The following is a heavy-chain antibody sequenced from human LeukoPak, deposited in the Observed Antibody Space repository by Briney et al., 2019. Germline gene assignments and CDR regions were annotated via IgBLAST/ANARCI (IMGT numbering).Heavy chain of an antibody. CDR3: AKRVAEESSSWYIDM. CDR1: GFTFSSYS. Sequence: PGGSLRLSCAASGFTFSSYSMSWVRQAPGKGLEWVSAISGGGGHTFYADSVKGPVTTSRDNSKNTLYLQMNNLRAEDTAVYYCAKRVAEESSSWYIDMWGQGTMVSVSS. V-gene: IGHV3-23*01. CDR2: ISGGGGHT. D-gene: IGHD6-13*01. J-gene: IGHJ3*02.